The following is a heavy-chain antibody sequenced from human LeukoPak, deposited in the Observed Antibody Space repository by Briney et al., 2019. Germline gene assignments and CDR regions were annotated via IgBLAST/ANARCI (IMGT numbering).Heavy chain of an antibody. CDR3: ARESGRDFDY. J-gene: IGHJ4*02. Sequence: AGGSLRLSCTAFGFTFNRYEMNWARQAPGKGLEWVSYISSRGSTIYYADSVKGRFTISRDNVKNSLYLQMNSLRAEDTAVYYCARESGRDFDYWSQGTLVPVSS. D-gene: IGHD1-26*01. V-gene: IGHV3-48*03. CDR1: GFTFNRYE. CDR2: ISSRGSTI.